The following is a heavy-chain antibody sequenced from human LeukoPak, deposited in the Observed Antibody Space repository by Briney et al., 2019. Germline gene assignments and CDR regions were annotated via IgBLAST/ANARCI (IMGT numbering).Heavy chain of an antibody. CDR3: AKGVFSGSRDY. J-gene: IGHJ4*02. D-gene: IGHD1-1*01. CDR1: GFTFSSYT. CDR2: ISGSGGST. V-gene: IGHV3-23*01. Sequence: GSLKLSCAASGFTFSSYTMSWVRQAPGKGLEWVSAISGSGGSTYYADSVKGRFTISRDNSKNTLYLQMNSLRAEDTAVYYCAKGVFSGSRDYWGQGTLVTVSS.